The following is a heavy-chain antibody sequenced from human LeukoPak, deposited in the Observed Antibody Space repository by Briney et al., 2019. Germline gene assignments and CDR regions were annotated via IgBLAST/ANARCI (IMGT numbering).Heavy chain of an antibody. CDR2: IRYDGSDK. D-gene: IGHD5-18*01. CDR3: AKDRSTGYSFGSPPDY. Sequence: SGGSLRLAFAACGFTFRSYGMHWVRQAPGKGLEWVTFIRYDGSDKYHADSVKGRFTISRDNSKNTLYLQMNSLRAEDAAVFYCAKDRSTGYSFGSPPDYWGQGTLVTVSS. J-gene: IGHJ4*02. V-gene: IGHV3-30*02. CDR1: GFTFRSYG.